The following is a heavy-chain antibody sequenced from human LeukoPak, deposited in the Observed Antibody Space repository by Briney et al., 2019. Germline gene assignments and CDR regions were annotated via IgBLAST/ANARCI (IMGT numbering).Heavy chain of an antibody. CDR1: GFTFSSYS. Sequence: GGSLRLSCAASGFTFSSYSMNWVRQPPGKGLEWVLSISDSGRYIFYADSVKGRFTISRDNAKNSLYLQMNSLRAEDTAVYYCAREVYCSHTTCYYFDYWGLGTLVTVSS. V-gene: IGHV3-21*01. J-gene: IGHJ4*02. D-gene: IGHD2/OR15-2a*01. CDR2: ISDSGRYI. CDR3: AREVYCSHTTCYYFDY.